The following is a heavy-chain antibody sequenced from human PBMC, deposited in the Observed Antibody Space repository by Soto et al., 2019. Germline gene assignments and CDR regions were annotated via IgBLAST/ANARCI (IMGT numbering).Heavy chain of an antibody. J-gene: IGHJ3*02. D-gene: IGHD2-8*01. CDR2: ISAYNGNT. CDR1: GYTFTSYG. CDR3: ARDAYCTNGVCYKDAFDI. V-gene: IGHV1-18*01. Sequence: QVQLVQSGAEVKKPGASVKVSCKASGYTFTSYGISWVRQAPGQGLEWMGWISAYNGNTNYAQKLQGRVTMTTDTSTSTGYMELRSLRSDDTAVYYCARDAYCTNGVCYKDAFDIWGQGTMVTVSS.